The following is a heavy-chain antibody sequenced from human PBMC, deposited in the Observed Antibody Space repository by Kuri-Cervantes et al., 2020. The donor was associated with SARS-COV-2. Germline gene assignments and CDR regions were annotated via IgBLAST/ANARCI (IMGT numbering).Heavy chain of an antibody. Sequence: SQTLSLTCAVYGGSFRGYDWSWIRQPPGKGLEWIGEINHSGSTSYNPSLKSRVTISVDTSKNQFSLKLSSVTAADTAVYYCARDGGVWATREMGAFDIWGQGTTVTISS. CDR3: ARDGGVWATREMGAFDI. CDR2: INHSGST. CDR1: GGSFRGYD. V-gene: IGHV4-34*01. D-gene: IGHD3-16*01. J-gene: IGHJ3*02.